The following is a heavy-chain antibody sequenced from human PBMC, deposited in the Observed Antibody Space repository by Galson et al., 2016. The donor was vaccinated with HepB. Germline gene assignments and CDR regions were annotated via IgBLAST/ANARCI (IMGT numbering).Heavy chain of an antibody. CDR3: ARDRGVSIAVAGTTPFGY. D-gene: IGHD6-19*01. CDR2: ISTTGNTI. J-gene: IGHJ4*02. CDR1: GFTFSDYF. Sequence: SLRLSCAASGFTFSDYFINWLRQAPGKGLEWLSYISTTGNTIFYADSVKGRFTISRDNSKNTLFLQMSSLRVEDTAVYYCARDRGVSIAVAGTTPFGYWGQGTLVTASS. V-gene: IGHV3-11*04.